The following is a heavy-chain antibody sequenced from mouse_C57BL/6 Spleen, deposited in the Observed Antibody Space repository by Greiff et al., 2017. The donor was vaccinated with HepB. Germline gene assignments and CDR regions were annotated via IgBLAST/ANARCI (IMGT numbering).Heavy chain of an antibody. CDR3: ARRVPLRAPWFAY. D-gene: IGHD1-1*01. Sequence: EVQLQQSGPELVKPGASVKIPCKASGYTFTDYNMDWVKQSHGKSLEWIGDINPNNGGTIYNQKFKGKATLTVDKSSSTAYMELRSLTSEDTAVYDCARRVPLRAPWFAYWGQGTLVTVSA. CDR2: INPNNGGT. V-gene: IGHV1-18*01. CDR1: GYTFTDYN. J-gene: IGHJ3*01.